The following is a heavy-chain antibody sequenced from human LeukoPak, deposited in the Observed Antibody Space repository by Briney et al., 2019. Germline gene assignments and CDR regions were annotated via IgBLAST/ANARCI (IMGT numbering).Heavy chain of an antibody. J-gene: IGHJ4*02. CDR1: GYTFTSYY. CDR3: ARDRVGVVVPAAMPID. D-gene: IGHD2-2*01. Sequence: ASVTLSSKASGYTFTSYYMHWVRRAPGQGLEWMGIINPSGGSTSYAQKFQGRVTMTRDTSTSTVYMELSSLRSEDTAVYYCARDRVGVVVPAAMPIDWGQGTLVTVSS. V-gene: IGHV1-46*01. CDR2: INPSGGST.